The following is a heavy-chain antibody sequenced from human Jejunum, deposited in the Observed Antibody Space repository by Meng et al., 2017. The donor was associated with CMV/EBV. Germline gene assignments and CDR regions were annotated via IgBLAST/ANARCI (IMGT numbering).Heavy chain of an antibody. V-gene: IGHV1-69*01. D-gene: IGHD1-26*01. CDR3: ARGVGEFLGWEMGY. CDR1: VGVLNNYA. Sequence: GQWGKSGTEVKKPGSSVKASCTSSVGVLNNYALNWVRQVPGQGLEWMGGIIAVLKTPTYAQKFRGRLTITADESTGTTYMELTSLTSEDTAVYYCARGVGEFLGWEMGYWGQGTLVTVSS. J-gene: IGHJ4*02. CDR2: IIAVLKTP.